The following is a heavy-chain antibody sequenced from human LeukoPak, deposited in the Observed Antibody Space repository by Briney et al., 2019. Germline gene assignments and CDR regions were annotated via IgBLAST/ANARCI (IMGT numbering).Heavy chain of an antibody. CDR2: ISSDGSIT. V-gene: IGHV3-74*01. CDR1: GFSFSNSY. Sequence: GGSLRLSSAASGFSFSNSYMHWVRHGPGRGLMWVSRISSDGSITNYADSVKGRFIISRDNAKNTVYLQMTSLRAEDTAVYYCAGSIHYWGQGTLVTVSS. J-gene: IGHJ4*02. CDR3: AGSIHY.